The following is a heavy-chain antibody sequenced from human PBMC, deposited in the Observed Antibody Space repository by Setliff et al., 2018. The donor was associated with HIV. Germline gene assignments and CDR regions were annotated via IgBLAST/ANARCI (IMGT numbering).Heavy chain of an antibody. D-gene: IGHD2-2*01. CDR1: GFSFSTYS. CDR3: ARRAYCSSTTGFDN. Sequence: GGSLRLSCVASGFSFSTYSMNWVRQAPGKGLEWVSVIYGGGTTHYADSVKGRFTISRDNSKNTVYLQMNSLRAEDTAVYYCARRAYCSSTTGFDNWGQGTLVTVSS. J-gene: IGHJ4*02. CDR2: IYGGGTT. V-gene: IGHV3-66*04.